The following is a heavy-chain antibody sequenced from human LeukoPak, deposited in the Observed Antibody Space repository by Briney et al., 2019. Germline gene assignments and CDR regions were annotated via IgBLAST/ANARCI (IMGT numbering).Heavy chain of an antibody. CDR1: GYSISSGYY. D-gene: IGHD6-6*01. CDR2: IYHSGST. Sequence: SETLSLTCAVSGYSISSGYYWGWIRQPPGKGLEWIGSIYHSGSTYYNPSLKSRVTISVDTSKNQFSLKLSSVTAADAAIYYCARERSSSSDYWGQGTLVTVSS. J-gene: IGHJ4*02. CDR3: ARERSSSSDY. V-gene: IGHV4-38-2*02.